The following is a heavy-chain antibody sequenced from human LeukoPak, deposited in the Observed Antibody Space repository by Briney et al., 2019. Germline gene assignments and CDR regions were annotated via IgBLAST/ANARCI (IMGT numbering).Heavy chain of an antibody. J-gene: IGHJ4*02. CDR2: IIPILGIA. CDR3: ARDPMVRGVARYSDY. Sequence: GSSVKVSCKASGGTFSSYAISWVRQAPGQGLEWMGRIIPILGIANYAQKFQGRVTITADKSTSTAYMELSSLRSEDTAVYYCARDPMVRGVARYSDYWGQGTLVTVSS. V-gene: IGHV1-69*04. D-gene: IGHD3-10*01. CDR1: GGTFSSYA.